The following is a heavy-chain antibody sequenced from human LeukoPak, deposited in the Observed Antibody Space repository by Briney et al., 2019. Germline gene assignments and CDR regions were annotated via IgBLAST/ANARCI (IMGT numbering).Heavy chain of an antibody. CDR1: GFTFSGSA. CDR3: TARGELPEVKPGDY. J-gene: IGHJ4*02. CDR2: IRSKANSYAT. Sequence: GGSLRLSCAASGFTFSGSAMHWVRQASGKGMEWVGRIRSKANSYATAYAASVKGRFTISRDDSKNTAYLQMNSLKTEDTAVYYCTARGELPEVKPGDYWGQGTLVAVSS. V-gene: IGHV3-73*01. D-gene: IGHD1-26*01.